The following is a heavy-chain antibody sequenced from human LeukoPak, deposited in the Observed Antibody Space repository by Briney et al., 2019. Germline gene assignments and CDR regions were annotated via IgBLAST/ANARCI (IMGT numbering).Heavy chain of an antibody. D-gene: IGHD3-10*01. V-gene: IGHV3-23*01. Sequence: GGSLRLSCAASGFTFSSYAMSWVRQAPGKGLEWVSAISGSGGSTYYADSVKGRFTISRDNSKNTLYLQMSSLRAEDTAVYYCAKDQGDMVRGEDWFDPWGQGTLVTVSS. CDR3: AKDQGDMVRGEDWFDP. J-gene: IGHJ5*02. CDR2: ISGSGGST. CDR1: GFTFSSYA.